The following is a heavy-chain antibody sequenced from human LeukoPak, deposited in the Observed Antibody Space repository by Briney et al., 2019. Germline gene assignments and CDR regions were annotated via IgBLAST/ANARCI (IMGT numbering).Heavy chain of an antibody. D-gene: IGHD3-16*01. CDR2: ISYDGSNK. CDR1: GFTFSSYA. Sequence: PGGSLRLSCEASGFTFSSYAMHWVRQAPGRRLEWVAVISYDGSNKYYADSVKGRFTISRDNSKNTLYLQMNSLRAEDTAVYYCAREAGGRFDYWGQGTLVTVSS. CDR3: AREAGGRFDY. J-gene: IGHJ4*02. V-gene: IGHV3-30-3*01.